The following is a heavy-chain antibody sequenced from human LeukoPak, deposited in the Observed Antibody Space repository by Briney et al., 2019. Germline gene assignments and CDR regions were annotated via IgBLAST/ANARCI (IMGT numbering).Heavy chain of an antibody. CDR2: ISSSSSYI. CDR3: ARDFLDSSSYYFDY. J-gene: IGHJ4*02. V-gene: IGHV3-21*01. Sequence: GGSLRLSCAASGFTFSSYNMNWVRQAPGERLEWVSSISSSSSYIYYADSVKGRFTISRDDAKNTLYLRMNSLRAEDTAVYYCARDFLDSSSYYFDYWGQGTLVTVSS. D-gene: IGHD6-6*01. CDR1: GFTFSSYN.